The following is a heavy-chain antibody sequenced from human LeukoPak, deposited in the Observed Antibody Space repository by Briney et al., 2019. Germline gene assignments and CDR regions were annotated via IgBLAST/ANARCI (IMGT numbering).Heavy chain of an antibody. J-gene: IGHJ4*02. CDR1: GGSISSYY. Sequence: SETLSLTCTVSGGSISSYYWSWIRQPPGKGLEWIGYIYYSGSTNYNSSLKSRVTISVDTSKNQFSLKLSSVTAADTAVYYCARVSSGWSEFDYWGQGTLVTVSS. CDR3: ARVSSGWSEFDY. V-gene: IGHV4-59*01. D-gene: IGHD6-19*01. CDR2: IYYSGST.